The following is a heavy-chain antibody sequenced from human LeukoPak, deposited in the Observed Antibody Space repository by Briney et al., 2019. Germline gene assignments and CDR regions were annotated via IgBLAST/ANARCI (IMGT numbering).Heavy chain of an antibody. CDR2: ISSSSSYI. Sequence: PGGSLRLSCAASGFTFSSYSMNWVRQAPGKGLEWVSSISSSSSYIYYADSVKGRFTISRDNAKNSLYLQMNSLRAEDTAVYYCATFRGIAAGGRSFDPWGQGTLVTVSS. D-gene: IGHD6-13*01. CDR1: GFTFSSYS. CDR3: ATFRGIAAGGRSFDP. J-gene: IGHJ5*02. V-gene: IGHV3-21*01.